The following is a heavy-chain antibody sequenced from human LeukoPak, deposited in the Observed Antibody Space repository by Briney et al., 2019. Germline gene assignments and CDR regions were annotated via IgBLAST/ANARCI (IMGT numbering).Heavy chain of an antibody. CDR3: AGLRSAAGTNVDY. D-gene: IGHD6-13*01. J-gene: IGHJ4*02. Sequence: SETLSLTCTVSGGSISSSSYYWGWIRQPPGKGLEWIGSIYYSGSTYYNPSLKSRVTISVDTSKNQFSLKLSSVTAADTAVYYCAGLRSAAGTNVDYWGQGTLVTVSS. CDR2: IYYSGST. V-gene: IGHV4-39*01. CDR1: GGSISSSSYY.